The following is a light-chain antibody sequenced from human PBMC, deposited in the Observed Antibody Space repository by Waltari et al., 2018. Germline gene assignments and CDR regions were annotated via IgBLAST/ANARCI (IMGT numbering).Light chain of an antibody. Sequence: EIVLTQSPGNLSLSPGERATLSCRASQPVSSSYLAWYQQIPGRAPRLLIYDASNRATGIPDRFIAGGSGTDFTLTITRLELEDVAVYYCQQYGPSYTFGQGTKLEI. CDR1: QPVSSSY. CDR2: DAS. J-gene: IGKJ2*01. V-gene: IGKV3-20*01. CDR3: QQYGPSYT.